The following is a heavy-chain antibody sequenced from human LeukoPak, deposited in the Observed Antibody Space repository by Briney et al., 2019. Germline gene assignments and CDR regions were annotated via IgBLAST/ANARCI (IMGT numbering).Heavy chain of an antibody. J-gene: IGHJ3*02. CDR3: ARPAGLGRTYDAFDI. V-gene: IGHV4-39*01. CDR1: GGSISSSSYY. Sequence: SETLSLTCTVSGGSISSSSYYWGWIRQPPGKGLEWIGSMFYSGSTYYNPSLKSRVTISVDTSKNQFSLKLSSVTAADTAVYYCARPAGLGRTYDAFDIWGQGTMVTVSS. D-gene: IGHD1-26*01. CDR2: MFYSGST.